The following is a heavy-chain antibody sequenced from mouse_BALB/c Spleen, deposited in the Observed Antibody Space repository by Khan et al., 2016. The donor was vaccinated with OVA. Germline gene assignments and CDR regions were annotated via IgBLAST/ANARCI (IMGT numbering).Heavy chain of an antibody. Sequence: EVQLVESGGDLVKPGGSLKLSCAASGFTFSTYGMSWVRQTPDKRLEWVATISSGGSYTYYRDSVKGRFTISRDNAKNTLYLQMSSLKSEDTAMYYCARLAYYYNSGGFAYWGQGTLGTVSA. V-gene: IGHV5-6*01. CDR2: ISSGGSYT. D-gene: IGHD1-1*02. CDR3: ARLAYYYNSGGFAY. CDR1: GFTFSTYG. J-gene: IGHJ3*01.